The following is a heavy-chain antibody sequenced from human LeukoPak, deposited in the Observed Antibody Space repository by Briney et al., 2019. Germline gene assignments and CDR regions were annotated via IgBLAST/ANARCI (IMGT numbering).Heavy chain of an antibody. CDR3: AIDSGNYHFDH. CDR2: SSVYNGNT. CDR1: GYTFTTYG. Sequence: GASVKVSCKASGYTFTTYGISWVRLAPGQGLEWLGWSSVYNGNTNYAQKLQGRVTMTTDTSTSTAYMELRSLRSDDTAVYYCAIDSGNYHFDHWGQGTLVTVSS. D-gene: IGHD1-26*01. V-gene: IGHV1-18*01. J-gene: IGHJ4*02.